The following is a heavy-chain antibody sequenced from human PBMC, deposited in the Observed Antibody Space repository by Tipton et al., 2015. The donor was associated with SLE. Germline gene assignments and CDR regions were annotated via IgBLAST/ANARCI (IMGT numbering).Heavy chain of an antibody. CDR1: GFTFGDYA. CDR3: TIRGGSGGWRAESFQH. D-gene: IGHD6-19*01. J-gene: IGHJ1*01. V-gene: IGHV3-49*04. Sequence: SLRLSCTASGFTFGDYAMSWVRQAPGKGLEWVGFIRSKAYGGTTEYAASVKGRFTISRDDSKSIAYLQMNSLKTEDTAVYYCTIRGGSGGWRAESFQHWGQGTLVTVSS. CDR2: IRSKAYGGTT.